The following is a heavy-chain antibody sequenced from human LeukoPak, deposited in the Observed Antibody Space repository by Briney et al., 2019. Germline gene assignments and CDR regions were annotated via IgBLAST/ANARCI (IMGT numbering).Heavy chain of an antibody. CDR2: IYHSGST. J-gene: IGHJ6*02. Sequence: PSQTLSLTCAVSGGSISSGGYSWSWIRQPPGKGLEWIGYIYHSGSTYYNPSLKSRVTISVDRSKNQFSLKLSPVTAADTAVYYCARAAHDFWSGPLGMDVWGQGTTVTVSS. CDR3: ARAAHDFWSGPLGMDV. V-gene: IGHV4-30-2*01. D-gene: IGHD3-3*01. CDR1: GGSISSGGYS.